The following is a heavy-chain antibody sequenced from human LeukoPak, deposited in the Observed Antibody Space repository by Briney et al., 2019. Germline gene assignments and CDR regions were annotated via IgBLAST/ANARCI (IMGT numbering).Heavy chain of an antibody. CDR2: ISGSGGST. CDR3: AELGITMIGGV. D-gene: IGHD3-10*02. Sequence: GGTLRLSCAASGFTFSSYGMSWVRQAPGKGLDWVSAISGSGGSTYYADSVKGRFTISRDNAKNSLYLQMNSLRAEDTAVYYCAELGITMIGGVWGKGTTVTISS. J-gene: IGHJ6*04. CDR1: GFTFSSYG. V-gene: IGHV3-23*01.